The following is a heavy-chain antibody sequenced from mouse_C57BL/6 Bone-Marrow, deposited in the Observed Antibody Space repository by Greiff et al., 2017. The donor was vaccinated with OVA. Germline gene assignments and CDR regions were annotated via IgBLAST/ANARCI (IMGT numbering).Heavy chain of an antibody. J-gene: IGHJ4*01. Sequence: EVQLQQSGPELVKPGASVKISCKASGYTFTDYYMNWVKQSHGKSLEWIGDINPNNGGTSYNQKFKGKATLTVDKSSSTAYMELRSLTSEDSAVYYFARPSYYYGSGAMDYWGQGTSVTVSS. V-gene: IGHV1-26*01. D-gene: IGHD1-1*01. CDR3: ARPSYYYGSGAMDY. CDR1: GYTFTDYY. CDR2: INPNNGGT.